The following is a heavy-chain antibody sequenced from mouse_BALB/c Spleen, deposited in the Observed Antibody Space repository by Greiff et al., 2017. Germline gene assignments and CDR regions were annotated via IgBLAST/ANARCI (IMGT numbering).Heavy chain of an antibody. CDR3: AREGDGYDLLFDY. V-gene: IGHV5-9-3*01. J-gene: IGHJ2*01. CDR1: GFTFSSYA. Sequence: EVKLVESGGGLVKPGGSLKLSCAASGFTFSSYAMSWVRQTPEKRLEWVATISRGGSYTYYPDSVKGRFTISRDNAKNTLYLQMSSLRSEDPAMYYCAREGDGYDLLFDYWGQGTTLTVSS. D-gene: IGHD2-2*01. CDR2: ISRGGSYT.